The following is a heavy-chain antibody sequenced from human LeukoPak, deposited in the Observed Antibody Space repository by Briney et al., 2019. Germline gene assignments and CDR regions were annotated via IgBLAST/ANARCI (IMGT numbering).Heavy chain of an antibody. J-gene: IGHJ3*02. CDR3: AKDRRYSSGSDAFDI. D-gene: IGHD6-19*01. CDR1: GFTFGSYA. Sequence: GGSLRLSCAASGFTFGSYAMSWVRQAPGKELEWVSAISGSGGSTYYADSVKGRFTISRDNSKNTLYLQMNSLRAEDTAVYYCAKDRRYSSGSDAFDIWGQGTMVTVSS. V-gene: IGHV3-23*01. CDR2: ISGSGGST.